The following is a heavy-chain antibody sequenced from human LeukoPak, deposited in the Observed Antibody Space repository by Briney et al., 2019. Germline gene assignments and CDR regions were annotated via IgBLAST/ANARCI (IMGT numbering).Heavy chain of an antibody. J-gene: IGHJ4*02. Sequence: SETLSLTCGVYGGSFSAYYWSWIRQAPEKGLEWIGEINHRGSTNYSPSLKSRVTISLDTSENQFSLKLSSVTAADTAVYYCARGRITTFGVVIPLDYWGQGALVTVSS. V-gene: IGHV4-34*01. CDR1: GGSFSAYY. CDR2: INHRGST. CDR3: ARGRITTFGVVIPLDY. D-gene: IGHD3-3*01.